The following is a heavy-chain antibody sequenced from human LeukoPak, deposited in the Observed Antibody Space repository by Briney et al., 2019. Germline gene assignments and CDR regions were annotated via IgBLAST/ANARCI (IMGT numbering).Heavy chain of an antibody. CDR2: ISAYNGNT. D-gene: IGHD2-15*01. CDR3: ARDNPSCGRAFDI. CDR1: GYTFTSYG. J-gene: IGHJ3*02. V-gene: IGHV1-18*01. Sequence: ASVKVSCKASGYTFTSYGISWVRQAPGQGLEWMGWISAYNGNTNYAQKFQGRVTITTDESTSTAYMELSSLRSEDTAVYYCARDNPSCGRAFDIWGQGTMVTVSS.